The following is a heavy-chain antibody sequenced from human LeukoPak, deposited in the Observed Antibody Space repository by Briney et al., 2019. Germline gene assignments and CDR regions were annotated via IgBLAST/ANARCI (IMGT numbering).Heavy chain of an antibody. Sequence: ASVKVSCKASGYTFTSYYMHWVRQAPGEGLEWMGIINPSGGSTSYAQKFQGRVTMTRDMSTSTVYMELSSLRSEDTAVYYCARDLAVGAPIDYWGQGTLVTVSS. V-gene: IGHV1-46*01. D-gene: IGHD1-26*01. CDR3: ARDLAVGAPIDY. CDR2: INPSGGST. J-gene: IGHJ4*02. CDR1: GYTFTSYY.